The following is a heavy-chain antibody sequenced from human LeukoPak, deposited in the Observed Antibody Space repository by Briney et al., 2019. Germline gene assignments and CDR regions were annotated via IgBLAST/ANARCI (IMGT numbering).Heavy chain of an antibody. CDR2: ISADNGNT. J-gene: IGHJ5*02. CDR3: ARVLGHRQYNWFDP. V-gene: IGHV1-18*01. Sequence: GASVKVSCKASGYTFTSYAISWVRQAPGQGLEWMGWISADNGNTDYAQRFQGRVTMTTDTSTSTAYMELRSLRSDDTAVYYCARVLGHRQYNWFDPWGQGTLVTVSS. CDR1: GYTFTSYA. D-gene: IGHD5-24*01.